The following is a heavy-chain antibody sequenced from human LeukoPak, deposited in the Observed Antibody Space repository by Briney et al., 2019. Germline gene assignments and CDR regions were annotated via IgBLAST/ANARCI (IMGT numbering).Heavy chain of an antibody. Sequence: ASVKVSCKASGYTFTSYYMHWVRQAPGQGLEWMGIINPSGGSTSYAQKFQGRVTMTRDTSTSTVYMELSSLRSEDTAVYYCARDRNSVGGDHNWFDPWGQGTLATVSS. V-gene: IGHV1-46*01. CDR3: ARDRNSVGGDHNWFDP. D-gene: IGHD2-21*02. CDR2: INPSGGST. CDR1: GYTFTSYY. J-gene: IGHJ5*02.